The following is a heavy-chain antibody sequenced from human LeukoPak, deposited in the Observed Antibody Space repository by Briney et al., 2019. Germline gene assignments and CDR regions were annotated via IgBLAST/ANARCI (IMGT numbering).Heavy chain of an antibody. V-gene: IGHV3-23*01. D-gene: IGHD2-21*02. CDR2: ISGSGGST. CDR1: GFTFSSYA. J-gene: IGHJ4*02. Sequence: GGSLRLSCAASGFTFSSYAMSWVRQAPGKGLEWVSAISGSGGSTYYADSVKGRFTISRDNSKNTLYLQMNSLRAEDTAVYYCASRIIAYCGGDCYFWDYWGQGTLVTVSS. CDR3: ASRIIAYCGGDCYFWDY.